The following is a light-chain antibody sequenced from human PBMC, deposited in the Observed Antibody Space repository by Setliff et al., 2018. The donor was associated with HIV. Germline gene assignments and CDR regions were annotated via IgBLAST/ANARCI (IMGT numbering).Light chain of an antibody. V-gene: IGLV2-11*01. CDR1: SSDVGGYSF. CDR2: AVN. Sequence: QSALTQPHSVSGSPGQSVTISCTGTSSDVGGYSFVSWYQQHPNKAPELMVYAVNKRPSGVPDRFSGSKSGNTASLIISGLQPDDEADYHCCSYAGNYAWVFGGGTQLTVL. CDR3: CSYAGNYAWV. J-gene: IGLJ3*02.